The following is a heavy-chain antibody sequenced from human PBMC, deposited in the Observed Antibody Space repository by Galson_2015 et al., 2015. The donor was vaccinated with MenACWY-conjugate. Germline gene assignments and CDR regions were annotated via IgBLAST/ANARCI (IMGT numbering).Heavy chain of an antibody. Sequence: SLRLSCAAFGFTFSNAWMTWVRQAPGKGLEWVGRIKSKTHSGTPDYAAPVNGRFTISRDDSRNTVYLEMNGLKAEDTGLYYCTTDYFVQYFFDSWGQGTPVTVSS. CDR2: IKSKTHSGTP. CDR1: GFTFSNAW. J-gene: IGHJ4*02. V-gene: IGHV3-15*01. D-gene: IGHD2/OR15-2a*01. CDR3: TTDYFVQYFFDS.